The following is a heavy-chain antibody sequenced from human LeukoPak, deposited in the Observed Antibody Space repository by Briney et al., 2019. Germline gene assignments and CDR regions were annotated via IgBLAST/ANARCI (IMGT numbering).Heavy chain of an antibody. CDR3: ARVETMVRGVHSLKPYWFDP. V-gene: IGHV4-39*07. CDR2: IYYSGST. Sequence: SETLSLTCTVSGGSISSSSYYWGWIRQPPGKGLEWIGRIYYSGSTYYNPSLKSRVTISVDTSKNQFSLKLSSVTAADTAVYYCARVETMVRGVHSLKPYWFDPWGQGTLVTVSS. D-gene: IGHD3-10*01. J-gene: IGHJ5*02. CDR1: GGSISSSSYY.